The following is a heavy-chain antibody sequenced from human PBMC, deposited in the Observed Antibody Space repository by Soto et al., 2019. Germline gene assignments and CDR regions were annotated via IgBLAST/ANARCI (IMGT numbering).Heavy chain of an antibody. Sequence: TLSLTCTVSGGSFNSGGYYWSWIRQHPGKGLEWLGYIDHSGYTFYNPSLQSRIILSMDTSKNQFSLKLSSATAADTAVYFCARKQAGFFYGIDYWGQGTLVTVSS. V-gene: IGHV4-31*02. J-gene: IGHJ4*02. CDR2: IDHSGYT. D-gene: IGHD3-3*01. CDR3: ARKQAGFFYGIDY. CDR1: GGSFNSGGYY.